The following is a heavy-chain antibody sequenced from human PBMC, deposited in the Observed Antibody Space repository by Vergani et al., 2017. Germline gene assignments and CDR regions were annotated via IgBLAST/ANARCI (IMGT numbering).Heavy chain of an antibody. CDR1: GFTFSTYD. D-gene: IGHD6-6*01. CDR3: ARRDSSSPALDY. CDR2: IGTAGDT. J-gene: IGHJ4*02. V-gene: IGHV3-13*01. Sequence: EVQLVESGGGWVQPGGSLRLSCAASGFTFSTYDMHWVRQATGKGLEWVSAIGTAGDTYYPGSVKGRFTISRENAKNSLYLQMNGLRAGDTAVYYCARRDSSSPALDYWGQGTLVTVSS.